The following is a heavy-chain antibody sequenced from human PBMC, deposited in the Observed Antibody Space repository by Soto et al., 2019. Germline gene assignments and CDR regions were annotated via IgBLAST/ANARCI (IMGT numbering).Heavy chain of an antibody. CDR3: ARERTARPYYYYGMDV. D-gene: IGHD6-6*01. J-gene: IGHJ6*02. CDR1: GFTVSSNY. CDR2: IYSGGNT. V-gene: IGHV3-53*01. Sequence: GALRLSCAASGFTVSSNYMSWVRQAPGKGLEWVSVIYSGGNTYYADSVKGRFTISRDNSKNTLYLQMNSLRAEDTAVYYCARERTARPYYYYGMDVWGQGTPVTVSS.